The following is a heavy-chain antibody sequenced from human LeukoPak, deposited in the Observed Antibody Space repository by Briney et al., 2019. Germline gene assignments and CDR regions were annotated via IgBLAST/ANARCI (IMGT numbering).Heavy chain of an antibody. D-gene: IGHD3-3*01. Sequence: ASVKVSCKASGYTFTGYYMHWVRQAPGQGLEWMGWINPNSGGTNYAQKFQGRVTMTRDTSISTAYMELSRLRSDDTAVYYCARISTYYDFWSGYQHDAFDIWGQGTMVTVSS. V-gene: IGHV1-2*02. CDR3: ARISTYYDFWSGYQHDAFDI. J-gene: IGHJ3*02. CDR2: INPNSGGT. CDR1: GYTFTGYY.